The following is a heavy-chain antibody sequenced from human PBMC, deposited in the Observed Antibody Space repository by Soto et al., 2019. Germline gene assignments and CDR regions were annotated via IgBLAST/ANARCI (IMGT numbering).Heavy chain of an antibody. CDR1: GFTFSSYS. J-gene: IGHJ5*02. CDR2: ISGSGGST. V-gene: IGHV3-23*01. CDR3: AKDRYDFWSGNWFDP. Sequence: GGSLRLSCAASGFTFSSYSMNWVRQAPGKGLEWVSAISGSGGSTYYADSVKGRFTISRDNSKNTLYLQMNSLRAEDTAVYYCAKDRYDFWSGNWFDPWGQGTLVTVSS. D-gene: IGHD3-3*01.